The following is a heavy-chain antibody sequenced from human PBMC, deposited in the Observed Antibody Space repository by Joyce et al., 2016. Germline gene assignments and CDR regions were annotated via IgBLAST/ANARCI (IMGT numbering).Heavy chain of an antibody. V-gene: IGHV4-30-4*01. J-gene: IGHJ4*02. Sequence: QVLLQESGPGLVKPSQTLSLTCTVSGVSISSGTYYWSWIRQPPGKGLEWIGYIYYSGATHYKPSLESRVTISVDTSKNQLSLKMNSVTAADTAVYYCGAWGLVDATFGEDYWGQGTLVTVSS. CDR2: IYYSGAT. D-gene: IGHD1-26*01. CDR1: GVSISSGTYY. CDR3: GAWGLVDATFGEDY.